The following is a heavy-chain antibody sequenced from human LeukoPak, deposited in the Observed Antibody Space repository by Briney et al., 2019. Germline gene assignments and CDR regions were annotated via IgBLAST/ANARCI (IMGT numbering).Heavy chain of an antibody. CDR2: ISNNGGYT. J-gene: IGHJ6*02. CDR1: GFTFSSSA. CDR3: ARRDSFYGMDV. Sequence: GGSLRLSCAASGFTFSSSAMSWVRQAPGKGLEWVSAISNNGGYTYYADSVQGRFTISRDNSKNTLYLQMNSLRAEDTAVYYCARRDSFYGMDVWGQGTTVTVSS. V-gene: IGHV3-23*01. D-gene: IGHD2-21*01.